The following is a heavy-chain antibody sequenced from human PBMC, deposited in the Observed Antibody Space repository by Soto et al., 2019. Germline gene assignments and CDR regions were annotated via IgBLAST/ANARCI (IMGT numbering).Heavy chain of an antibody. D-gene: IGHD3-22*01. J-gene: IGHJ6*04. CDR1: GGSISSGGYY. Sequence: PSETLSLTCTVSGGSISSGGYYWIWIRQHPGKGLEWIGYIYYSGSTYYNPSLKSRVTISVDTSKNQFSLKLSSVTAADTAVYYCARVPNLHRNYYDSSGYYGMDVWGYGTTVTVSS. CDR2: IYYSGST. V-gene: IGHV4-31*03. CDR3: ARVPNLHRNYYDSSGYYGMDV.